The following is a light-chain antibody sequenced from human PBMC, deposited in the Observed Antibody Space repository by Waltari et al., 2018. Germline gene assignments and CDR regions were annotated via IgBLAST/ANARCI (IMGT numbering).Light chain of an antibody. CDR1: TLGDKS. V-gene: IGLV3-1*01. CDR3: QAWDSSVV. CDR2: QNN. Sequence: SYELTQPHSVSVSPGQTASITCSGDTLGDKSASWYQQKPGQSPVMVISQNNKRPSGIPERFSGSNSGNTATLTISGTQAMDEADYYCQAWDSSVVFGGWTKLAVL. J-gene: IGLJ2*01.